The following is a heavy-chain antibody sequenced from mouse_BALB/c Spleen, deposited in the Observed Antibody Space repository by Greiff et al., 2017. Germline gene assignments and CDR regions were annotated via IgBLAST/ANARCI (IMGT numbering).Heavy chain of an antibody. V-gene: IGHV1S81*02. Sequence: VQLQQSGAELVKPGASVKLSCKASGYTFTSYWMHWVKQRPGQGLEWIGEINPSNGRTNYNEKFKSKATLTVDKSSSTAYMQLSSLTSEDSAVYYCARGLRRSGDYWGQGTSVTVSS. D-gene: IGHD2-4*01. CDR3: ARGLRRSGDY. CDR1: GYTFTSYW. CDR2: INPSNGRT. J-gene: IGHJ4*01.